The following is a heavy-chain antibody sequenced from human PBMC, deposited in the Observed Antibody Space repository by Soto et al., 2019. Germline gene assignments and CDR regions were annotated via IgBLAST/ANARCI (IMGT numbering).Heavy chain of an antibody. CDR1: GFAFRSYG. CDR2: ISTSSSAI. CDR3: ARDGADYDILTGYYDYYYHGMDV. J-gene: IGHJ6*02. V-gene: IGHV3-21*06. Sequence: GGSLRLSCVASGFAFRSYGMNWVRQAPGKGLEWVSSISTSSSAIYYTDSVKGRFTISRDNARNSLYLQMKSLRAEDTAVYFCARDGADYDILTGYYDYYYHGMDVWGQGATVTVSS. D-gene: IGHD3-9*01.